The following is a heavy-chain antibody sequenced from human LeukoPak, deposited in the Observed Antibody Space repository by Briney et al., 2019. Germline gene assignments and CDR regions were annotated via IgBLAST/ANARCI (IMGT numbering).Heavy chain of an antibody. J-gene: IGHJ4*02. D-gene: IGHD6-13*01. CDR3: ARQIGIAEIDY. V-gene: IGHV4-39*01. CDR1: GDSISSSSYY. Sequence: PSETLSLTCTVSGDSISSSSYYWGWIRQPPGKGLEWIGSIYYSGSTYYNPSLKSRVTISVDTSKNQFSLKLSSVTAADTAVYYCARQIGIAEIDYWGQGTLVTVSS. CDR2: IYYSGST.